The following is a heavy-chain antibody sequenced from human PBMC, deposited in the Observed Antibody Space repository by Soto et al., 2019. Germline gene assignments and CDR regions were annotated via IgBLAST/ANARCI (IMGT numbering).Heavy chain of an antibody. D-gene: IGHD6-13*01. J-gene: IGHJ6*02. CDR3: ARDRYSSSWYGRKTYYYYGMDV. Sequence: GGSLRLSCAASGFTFSSYDMHWARQATGKSLEWVSAIGTAGDTYSPGSVTGRFTISRENAKNSLYLQMNRLRGGDTAVYYCARDRYSSSWYGRKTYYYYGMDVWGQGTTVTVSS. CDR1: GFTFSSYD. CDR2: IGTAGDT. V-gene: IGHV3-13*01.